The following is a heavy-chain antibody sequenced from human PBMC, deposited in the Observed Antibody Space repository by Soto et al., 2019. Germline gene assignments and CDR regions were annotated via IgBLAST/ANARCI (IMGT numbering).Heavy chain of an antibody. CDR3: AKGQHCSSTSCYFYHYGMDV. D-gene: IGHD2-2*01. J-gene: IGHJ6*02. CDR2: ISSNGGST. CDR1: GLNFSSYA. Sequence: GGSLRLACAAAGLNFSSYARHWVRQATGKGLEYVSAISSNGGSTYYANSVKGRFTISRDNSKNTVYLQMSRLRGEDTAVYYCAKGQHCSSTSCYFYHYGMDVWGQGTTVTVSS. V-gene: IGHV3-64*01.